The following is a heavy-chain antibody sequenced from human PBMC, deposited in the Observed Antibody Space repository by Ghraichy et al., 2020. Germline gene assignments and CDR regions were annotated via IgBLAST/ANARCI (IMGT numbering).Heavy chain of an antibody. V-gene: IGHV4-34*01. J-gene: IGHJ3*02. D-gene: IGHD2/OR15-2a*01. CDR2: INHSGST. Sequence: SETLSLTCAVYGGSFSVYYWSWIRQPPGKGLAWIGEINHSGSTNYNPSLKSRVTISVDTSKNQFSLKLSSVTAADTAVYYCASDRAQTPRRVSWSIWGQGTMVTVSS. CDR1: GGSFSVYY. CDR3: ASDRAQTPRRVSWSI.